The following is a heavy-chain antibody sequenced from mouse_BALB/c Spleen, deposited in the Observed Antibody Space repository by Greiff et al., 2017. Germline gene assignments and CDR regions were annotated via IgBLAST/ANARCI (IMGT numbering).Heavy chain of an antibody. V-gene: IGHV1-5*01. D-gene: IGHD2-2*01. CDR1: GYTFTSYW. Sequence: EVQLQQSGTVLARPGASVKMSCKASGYTFTSYWMHWVKQRPGQGLEWIGAIYPGNSDTSYNQKFKGKAKLTAVTSTSTAYMELSSLTNEDSAVYYCTIYYGYDRAWFAYWGQGTLVTVSA. CDR2: IYPGNSDT. CDR3: TIYYGYDRAWFAY. J-gene: IGHJ3*01.